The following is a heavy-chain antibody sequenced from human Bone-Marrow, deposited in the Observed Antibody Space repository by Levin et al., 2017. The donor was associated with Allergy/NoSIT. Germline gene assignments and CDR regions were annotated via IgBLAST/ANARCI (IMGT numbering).Heavy chain of an antibody. CDR1: GFTFSSYW. D-gene: IGHD5-12*01. Sequence: GGSLRLSCAASGFTFSSYWMSWVRQAPGKGLEWVANIKQDGSEKYYVDSVKGRFTISRDNAKNSLYLQMNSLRAEDTAVYYCARAPNIVATIEGYFDYWGQGTLVTVSS. J-gene: IGHJ4*02. V-gene: IGHV3-7*01. CDR2: IKQDGSEK. CDR3: ARAPNIVATIEGYFDY.